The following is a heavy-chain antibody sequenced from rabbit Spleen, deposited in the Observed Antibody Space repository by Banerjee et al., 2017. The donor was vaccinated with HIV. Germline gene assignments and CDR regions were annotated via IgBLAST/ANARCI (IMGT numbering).Heavy chain of an antibody. CDR2: IYPDSTT. D-gene: IGHD3-1*01. CDR1: GFSFSSNYW. CDR3: ARDLASVVGWNFSL. Sequence: EESGGGLVKPEGSLTLTCTVSGFSFSSNYWICWVRQAPGKGLEWIACIYPDSTTYYASWAKGRFTISKTSSTTVTLQVISLTTADTAIYFCARDLASVVGWNFSLWGQGTLVTVS. V-gene: IGHV1S45*01. J-gene: IGHJ4*01.